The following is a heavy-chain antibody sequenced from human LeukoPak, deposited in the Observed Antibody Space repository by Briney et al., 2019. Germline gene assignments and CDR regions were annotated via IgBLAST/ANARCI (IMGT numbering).Heavy chain of an antibody. CDR2: IIPIFGTA. Sequence: ASVKVSCKASGGTFSSYAISWVRQAPGQGLEWMGGIIPIFGTANYAQKFQGRVTITTDESMSTAYMELSSLRSEDTAVYYCPRGQMVYAIFDYWGQGTLVTVSS. CDR1: GGTFSSYA. V-gene: IGHV1-69*05. CDR3: PRGQMVYAIFDY. D-gene: IGHD2-8*01. J-gene: IGHJ4*02.